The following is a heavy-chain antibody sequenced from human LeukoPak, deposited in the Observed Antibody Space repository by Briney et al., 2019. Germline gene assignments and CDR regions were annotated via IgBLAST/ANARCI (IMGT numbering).Heavy chain of an antibody. CDR1: GGTFSIYA. Sequence: SVKVSCKASGGTFSIYAISWVRQAPGQGLEWMGGIIPIFGTANYAQKFQGRVTITADESTSTAYMELSSLRSEDTAVYYCARVSQASHRYCSAGSCYRNSFDYWGQGTLVTVSS. J-gene: IGHJ4*02. CDR3: ARVSQASHRYCSAGSCYRNSFDY. CDR2: IIPIFGTA. V-gene: IGHV1-69*13. D-gene: IGHD2-15*01.